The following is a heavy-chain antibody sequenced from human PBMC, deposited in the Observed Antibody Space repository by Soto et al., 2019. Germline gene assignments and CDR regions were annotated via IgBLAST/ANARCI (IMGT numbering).Heavy chain of an antibody. CDR1: GFTFSYYW. Sequence: EVQLVESGGGLVQPGGSLRLSCAASGFTFSYYWMHWVRQAPGKGLVWISRIKSDGTTTTYADTVKGRYTISRDNAKNTLFLQMNSRSAEDTAVYDCASAADASSGYRTFWGQGNLVIVSP. J-gene: IGHJ4*02. D-gene: IGHD3-22*01. CDR2: IKSDGTTT. CDR3: ASAADASSGYRTF. V-gene: IGHV3-74*01.